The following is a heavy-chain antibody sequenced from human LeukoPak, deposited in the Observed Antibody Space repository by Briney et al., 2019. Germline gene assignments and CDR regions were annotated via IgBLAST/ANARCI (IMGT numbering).Heavy chain of an antibody. V-gene: IGHV4-39*02. D-gene: IGHD6-13*01. Sequence: SETLSLTCTVSDGSISSSSYYWGWIRQPPGKGLEWIGSIYYSGSTYYNPSLKSRVTISVDTSKNQFSLNLSSVTAADTAVYYCPRAMSSTGDFDYWGQGTLVTVSS. J-gene: IGHJ4*02. CDR2: IYYSGST. CDR1: DGSISSSSYY. CDR3: PRAMSSTGDFDY.